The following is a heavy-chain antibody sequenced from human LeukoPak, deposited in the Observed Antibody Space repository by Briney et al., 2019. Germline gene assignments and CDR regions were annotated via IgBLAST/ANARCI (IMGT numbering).Heavy chain of an antibody. CDR2: ISSSGSTI. V-gene: IGHV3-48*03. J-gene: IGHJ4*02. CDR1: GFTFSSYE. CDR3: ARDYGGSSPFDY. Sequence: GGSLRLSCAASGFTFSSYEMHWVRQAPGKGLEWVSYISSSGSTISYADSVKGRFTISRDNAKNSLYLQMNSLRAEDTAVYYCARDYGGSSPFDYWGQGTLVTVSS. D-gene: IGHD4-23*01.